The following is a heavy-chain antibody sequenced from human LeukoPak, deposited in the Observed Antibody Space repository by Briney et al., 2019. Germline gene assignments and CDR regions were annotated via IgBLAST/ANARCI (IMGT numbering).Heavy chain of an antibody. CDR2: IKQDGSEK. V-gene: IGHV3-7*02. CDR3: ARALPDYYDGSGYYDY. D-gene: IGHD3-22*01. Sequence: GGSLRLSCAASGFTFSSYWMSWVRQAPGKGLEWVANIKQDGSEKYYVDSVKGRFTISRDNAKNTLYLQMNSLRPEDTAVYYCARALPDYYDGSGYYDYWGQGTLVTVSS. J-gene: IGHJ4*02. CDR1: GFTFSSYW.